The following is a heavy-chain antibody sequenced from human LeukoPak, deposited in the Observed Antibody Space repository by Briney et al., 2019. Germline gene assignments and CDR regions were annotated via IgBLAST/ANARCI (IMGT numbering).Heavy chain of an antibody. V-gene: IGHV3-21*01. Sequence: PGGSLRLSCAASGFTFSSYSMNWVRQAPGKGLEWVSSISSSSSYIYYADSVKGRFTISRDNSRNTLSLQMNSLRVDDTAVYYCARGFRSVTTWGYFDYWGQGALVTVSS. CDR1: GFTFSSYS. J-gene: IGHJ4*02. CDR2: ISSSSSYI. CDR3: ARGFRSVTTWGYFDY. D-gene: IGHD4-17*01.